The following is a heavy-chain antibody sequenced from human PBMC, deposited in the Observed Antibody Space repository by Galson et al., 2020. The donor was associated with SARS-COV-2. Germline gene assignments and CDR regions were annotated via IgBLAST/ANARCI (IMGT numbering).Heavy chain of an antibody. D-gene: IGHD2-2*01. CDR2: IIPIFGTA. CDR1: GGTFSSYA. CDR3: ARARGTSRIPADIYYYYYGMDV. V-gene: IGHV1-69*13. J-gene: IGHJ6*02. Sequence: SVKVSCKASGGTFSSYAISWVRQAPGQGLEWMGGIIPIFGTANYAQKFQGRVTITADESTSTAYMELSSLRSEDTAVYYCARARGTSRIPADIYYYYYGMDVWGQGTTVTVSS.